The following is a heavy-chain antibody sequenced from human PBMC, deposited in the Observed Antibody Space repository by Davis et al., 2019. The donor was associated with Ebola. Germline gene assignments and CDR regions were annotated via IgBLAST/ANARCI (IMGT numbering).Heavy chain of an antibody. CDR2: TYYSSKWYK. CDR3: ARYTWNNRVFDP. CDR1: GDSVSSSANGA. V-gene: IGHV6-1*01. J-gene: IGHJ5*02. Sequence: HSQTPSLTCDISGDSVSSSANGAWNWIRQSPSRGLEWLGRTYYSSKWYKDYAVSVKSRITINLDTSKNQFSLQLNSVTPEDTAVYYCARYTWNNRVFDPWGQGTLVTVSS. D-gene: IGHD1/OR15-1a*01.